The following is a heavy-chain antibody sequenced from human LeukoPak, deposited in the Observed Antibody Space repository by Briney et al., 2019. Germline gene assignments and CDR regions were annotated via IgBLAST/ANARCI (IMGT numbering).Heavy chain of an antibody. CDR3: ARECTTMIVVENWF. V-gene: IGHV1-2*02. CDR2: INPNSGGT. CDR1: GYTFTVYY. D-gene: IGHD3-22*01. Sequence: ASVSVSYMASGYTFTVYYMHCVPQAPGQGLEWMGCINPNSGGTNYTQKFQGRLTIIRDTSNSTAYMALSTLRCDDTAVYFFARECTTMIVVENWF. J-gene: IGHJ5*01.